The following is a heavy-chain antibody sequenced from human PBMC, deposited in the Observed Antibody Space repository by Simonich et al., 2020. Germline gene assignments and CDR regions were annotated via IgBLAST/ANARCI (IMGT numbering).Heavy chain of an antibody. D-gene: IGHD7-27*01. J-gene: IGHJ4*02. Sequence: EVQLVESGGGLVQPGGSLRLSCAASGFTFSSYSMNWVRQAPGKGREGVSYISSSSSTIYYADSVKGRFTISRDNAKNSLYLQMNSLRAEDTAVYYCATLTGVLDYWGQGTLVTVSS. CDR2: ISSSSSTI. CDR3: ATLTGVLDY. CDR1: GFTFSSYS. V-gene: IGHV3-48*01.